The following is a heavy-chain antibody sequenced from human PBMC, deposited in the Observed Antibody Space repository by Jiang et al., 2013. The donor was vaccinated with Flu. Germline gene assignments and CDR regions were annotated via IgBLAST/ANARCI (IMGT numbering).Heavy chain of an antibody. D-gene: IGHD3-10*01. CDR1: GFTFNEHG. J-gene: IGHJ6*02. Sequence: QLVESGGGVVXPGGSLRLSCEASGFTFNEHGIHWVRQAPGKGLEWVAFIRYDGSHQYYAESVRGRFIISRDQSTHRVFLQMNGLRAEDTAVYHCAKDRIWFGEVGDVSGMDVWGQGTTVFVSS. CDR3: AKDRIWFGEVGDVSGMDV. CDR2: IRYDGSHQ. V-gene: IGHV3-30*02.